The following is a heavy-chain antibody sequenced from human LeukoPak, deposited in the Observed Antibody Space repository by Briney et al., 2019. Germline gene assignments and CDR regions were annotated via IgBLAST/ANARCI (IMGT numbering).Heavy chain of an antibody. Sequence: QSGGSLRLSCAASGFTFSSYAMSWVRQAPGKGLEWVSAISGSGGSTYYADSVKGRFTISRDNSKNTLYLQMNSLRAEDTAVYYCVVVTAISLPNFDYWGQGTLVTVSS. CDR2: ISGSGGST. D-gene: IGHD2-21*02. V-gene: IGHV3-23*01. CDR1: GFTFSSYA. J-gene: IGHJ4*02. CDR3: VVVTAISLPNFDY.